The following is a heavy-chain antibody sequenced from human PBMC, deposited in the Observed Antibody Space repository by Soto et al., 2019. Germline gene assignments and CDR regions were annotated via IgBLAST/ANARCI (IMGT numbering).Heavy chain of an antibody. Sequence: EVQLLESGGGLVQPGGSPRLSCVASEFILSDYAMSWVRQAPGKRLEWVSSISALGDRVYYADSVKGRFTVSRDNSKNILYLQMNSLGAEDTAVYYCARFSRCRGDCPQDLWGQGTLVIVSS. CDR3: ARFSRCRGDCPQDL. CDR1: EFILSDYA. V-gene: IGHV3-23*01. J-gene: IGHJ5*02. D-gene: IGHD2-21*02. CDR2: ISALGDRV.